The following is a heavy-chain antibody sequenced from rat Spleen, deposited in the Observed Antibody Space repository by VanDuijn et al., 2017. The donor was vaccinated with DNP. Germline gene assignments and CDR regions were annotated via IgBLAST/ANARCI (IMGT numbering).Heavy chain of an antibody. CDR2: IWGDGTT. D-gene: IGHD1-10*01. CDR1: GFTFNNYW. CDR3: TYNNYY. J-gene: IGHJ2*01. Sequence: VQLVESGGGLVQPGRSLKLSCVASGFTFNNYWMTWIRQPPGKGLEWMGGIWGDGTTDYNSALKSRLSISRDTSKSQVFLKMNSLQTDDTAIYFCTYNNYYWGQGVMVTVSS. V-gene: IGHV2-1*01.